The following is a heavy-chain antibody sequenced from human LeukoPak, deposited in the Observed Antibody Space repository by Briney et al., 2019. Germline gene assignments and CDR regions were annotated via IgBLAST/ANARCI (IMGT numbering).Heavy chain of an antibody. Sequence: ASVKVSCKASGYTFTGYYLHWVRQAPGQGLVWMGWINPNSGGTNYAQKFQGRVTMTRDTSISTAYMELRRLRSDDSAIFYCARVRADSWSGLDYWGQGTLVTVSS. D-gene: IGHD3-3*01. J-gene: IGHJ4*02. CDR2: INPNSGGT. V-gene: IGHV1-2*02. CDR3: ARVRADSWSGLDY. CDR1: GYTFTGYY.